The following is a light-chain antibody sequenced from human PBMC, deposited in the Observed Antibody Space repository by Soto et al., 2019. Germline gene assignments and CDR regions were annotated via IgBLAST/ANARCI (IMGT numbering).Light chain of an antibody. CDR2: KAS. CDR1: QSISSW. V-gene: IGKV1-5*03. Sequence: IPMTQSPSTLSASVRDGVKITCRASQSISSWLAWYQQKPGKAPKLLIYKASTLKSGVPSRFSGSGSGTEFTLTISSLQPDDFATYYCQHYNSYSEAFGQGTKVDI. CDR3: QHYNSYSEA. J-gene: IGKJ1*01.